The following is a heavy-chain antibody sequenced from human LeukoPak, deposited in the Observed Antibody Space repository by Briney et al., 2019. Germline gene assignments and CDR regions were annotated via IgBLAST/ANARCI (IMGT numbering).Heavy chain of an antibody. CDR2: IYHSGST. D-gene: IGHD3-22*01. J-gene: IGHJ4*02. CDR3: ARERYYYDSSGYPY. CDR1: GYSISSCYY. Sequence: PSETLSLTCAVSGYSISSCYYWGWIRQPPGKGLEWIGSIYHSGSTYYNPSLKSRVTISVDTPKNQFSLKLSSVTAADTAVYYCARERYYYDSSGYPYWGQGTLVTVSS. V-gene: IGHV4-38-2*02.